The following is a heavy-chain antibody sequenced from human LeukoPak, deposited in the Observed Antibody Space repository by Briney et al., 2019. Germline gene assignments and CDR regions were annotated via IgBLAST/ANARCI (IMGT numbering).Heavy chain of an antibody. J-gene: IGHJ4*02. CDR2: MNSNSGNT. V-gene: IGHV1-8*03. CDR3: ARYCSGGSCLDY. CDR1: GYTFINHD. D-gene: IGHD2-15*01. Sequence: ASVKVSCKGYGYTFINHDIDWVRQAAGQGLEWMGWMNSNSGNTGYAQKFQGRVTFTRDTSISTAYMELYSLTSDDTAVYYCARYCSGGSCLDYWGQGTLVTVSS.